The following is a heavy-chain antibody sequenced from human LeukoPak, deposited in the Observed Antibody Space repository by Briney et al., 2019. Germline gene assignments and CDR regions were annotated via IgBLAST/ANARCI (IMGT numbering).Heavy chain of an antibody. CDR1: GGTFSSYA. CDR3: ATTYIRYFGWLLDY. CDR2: IIPIFGTA. Sequence: SVKVSCKASGGTFSSYAISWVRQAPGQGLEWMGRIIPIFGTANYAQKFQGRVTITTDESTSTAYMELSSLRSEDTAVYYCATTYIRYFGWLLDYWGQGTLVTVSS. D-gene: IGHD3-9*01. J-gene: IGHJ4*02. V-gene: IGHV1-69*05.